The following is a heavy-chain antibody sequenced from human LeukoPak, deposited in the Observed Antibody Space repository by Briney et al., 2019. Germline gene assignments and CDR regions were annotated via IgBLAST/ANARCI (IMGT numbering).Heavy chain of an antibody. CDR2: ISSSNSYI. D-gene: IGHD4-17*01. Sequence: PGGSLRLSCAASGFTFSSYSMNWVRQAPGKGLEWVSSISSSNSYIYYADSVKGRFTISRDNAKNSLYLQMNSLRAEDTAVYYCARDYGDNNWFDPWGQGTLVTVSS. CDR1: GFTFSSYS. CDR3: ARDYGDNNWFDP. V-gene: IGHV3-21*01. J-gene: IGHJ5*02.